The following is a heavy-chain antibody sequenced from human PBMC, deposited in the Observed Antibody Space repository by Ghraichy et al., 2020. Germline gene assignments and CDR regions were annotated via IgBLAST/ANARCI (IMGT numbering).Heavy chain of an antibody. D-gene: IGHD1-1*01. Sequence: SETLSLTCTVSGGSISSSSYYWGWICQPPGKGLGWIGSIYYSGSTYYNPSLKSRVTMSVDTSKNQFSLKLSSVTAADTAVYYCARNWNDLNDAFDIWGQGTMVTVSS. J-gene: IGHJ3*02. CDR3: ARNWNDLNDAFDI. CDR1: GGSISSSSYY. V-gene: IGHV4-39*01. CDR2: IYYSGST.